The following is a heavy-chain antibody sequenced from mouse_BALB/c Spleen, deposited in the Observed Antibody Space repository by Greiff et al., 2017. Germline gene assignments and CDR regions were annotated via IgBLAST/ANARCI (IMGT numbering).Heavy chain of an antibody. Sequence: EVQLQESGGGLVQPGGSLRLSCATSGYTFTDYYMSWVRQPPGKALEWLGFIRNKANGYTTEYSASVKGRFTISRDNSQSILYLQMNTLRAEDSATDYCARDYYGSSYDDWGQGTTLTVSS. CDR1: GYTFTDYY. D-gene: IGHD1-1*01. CDR3: ARDYYGSSYDD. CDR2: IRNKANGYTT. V-gene: IGHV7-3*02. J-gene: IGHJ2*01.